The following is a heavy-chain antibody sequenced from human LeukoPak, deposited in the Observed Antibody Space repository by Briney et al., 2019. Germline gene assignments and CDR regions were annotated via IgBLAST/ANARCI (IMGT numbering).Heavy chain of an antibody. CDR3: ATTFPYCADGTCAL. CDR2: IRPDGSTF. Sequence: PGGPLRLSHVATGLAFQNYWMTWVRQPPGKGPEWVATIRPDGSTFTYVDAVRGRFTISRDNPKNSLYLQMHSLRADDTAVYYCATTFPYCADGTCALGGQGTLVIVSS. V-gene: IGHV3-7*01. J-gene: IGHJ1*01. CDR1: GLAFQNYW. D-gene: IGHD2-15*01.